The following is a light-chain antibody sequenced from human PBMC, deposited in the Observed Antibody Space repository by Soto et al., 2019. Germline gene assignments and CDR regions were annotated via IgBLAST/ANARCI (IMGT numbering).Light chain of an antibody. Sequence: QSVLSHPASVSWSPGQSITIACTGTSSDVASYKLVSWYQLRPGNAPNLIIFGDTKRPSGVSNRFSGSKSDNTASLTISGLHAEDEADYYGPSYAGRIDSVVFGGGTQLTVL. CDR1: SSDVASYKL. V-gene: IGLV2-23*01. J-gene: IGLJ2*01. CDR2: GDT. CDR3: PSYAGRIDSVV.